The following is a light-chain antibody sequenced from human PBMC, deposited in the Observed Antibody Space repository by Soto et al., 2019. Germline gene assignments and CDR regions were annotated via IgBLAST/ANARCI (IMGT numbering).Light chain of an antibody. CDR1: SSDVGAYNY. CDR2: EVT. V-gene: IGLV2-8*01. J-gene: IGLJ2*01. CDR3: SSYAGNNIHVI. Sequence: QSVLTQPPSASGSPGQSVTISCTGTSSDVGAYNYVSWYQQHPGKAPKLMIYEVTKRPSGVPDRFSGSKSGNSASLTVSGLQAEDEADYYCSSYAGNNIHVIFGGGTKVTVL.